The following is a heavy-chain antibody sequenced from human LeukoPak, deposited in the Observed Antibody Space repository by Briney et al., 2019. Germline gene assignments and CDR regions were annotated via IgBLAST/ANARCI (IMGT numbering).Heavy chain of an antibody. J-gene: IGHJ3*02. CDR3: AGMDDYVWGSPGGAFDI. V-gene: IGHV1-69*06. CDR2: SIPIFGTG. CDR1: GCTFSSYA. D-gene: IGHD3-16*01. Sequence: SVNVSCKGSGCTFSSYAISWLRQAPGQGVEGMGGSIPIFGTGNYAQKFQGRVTITAAKSTSRAYMELSSLRSEDTAVHYCAGMDDYVWGSPGGAFDIWGQGPMVTVSS.